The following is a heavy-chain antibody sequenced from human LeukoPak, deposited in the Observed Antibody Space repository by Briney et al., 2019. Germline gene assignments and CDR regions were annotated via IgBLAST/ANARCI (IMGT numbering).Heavy chain of an antibody. CDR3: ARDYVHGPLDY. J-gene: IGHJ4*02. CDR1: GFTFSSYS. D-gene: IGHD3-16*01. V-gene: IGHV3-21*01. Sequence: GGSLRLSCAASGFTFSSYSMDWVRQVPGKGLEWVSSISSSSSYIYYADSEKGRFTISRDNAKNSLYLQMNSLRAEDTAVYYCARDYVHGPLDYWGQGTLVTVSS. CDR2: ISSSSSYI.